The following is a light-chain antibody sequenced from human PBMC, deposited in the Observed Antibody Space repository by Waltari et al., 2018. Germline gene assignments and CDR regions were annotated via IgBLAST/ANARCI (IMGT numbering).Light chain of an antibody. CDR3: SAWDSSLSAWV. CDR1: SNTVCNQG. J-gene: IGLJ3*02. V-gene: IGLV10-54*01. Sequence: QAGLTQPPSVSKGLRQTATLTCTGTSNTVCNQGAAWLQQHQGHPPKLLSYRNNNRPSGISERLSASRSGNTASLTITGLQPEDEADYYCSAWDSSLSAWVFGGGTKLTVL. CDR2: RNN.